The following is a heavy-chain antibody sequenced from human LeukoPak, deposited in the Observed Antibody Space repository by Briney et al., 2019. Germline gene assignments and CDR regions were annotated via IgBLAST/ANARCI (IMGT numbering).Heavy chain of an antibody. V-gene: IGHV1-2*02. CDR1: VYTFTGYY. CDR2: INPNSGGT. D-gene: IGHD3-3*01. J-gene: IGHJ4*02. CDR3: AAPLPRVTILGVLNGPFDF. Sequence: ASVKVSCKASVYTFTGYYMHWVRQAPGQGLEWMGWINPNSGGTNYAQTFQGRVTMTRDTSISTAYMELTSLRSEDTAVYYCAAPLPRVTILGVLNGPFDFWGQGTLVTVSS.